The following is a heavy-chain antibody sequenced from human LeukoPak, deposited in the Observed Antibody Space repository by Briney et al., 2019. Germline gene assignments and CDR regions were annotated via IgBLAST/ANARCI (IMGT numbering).Heavy chain of an antibody. D-gene: IGHD2-21*01. CDR3: AKDRAYPNDVFDV. CDR1: GFTLTTYA. Sequence: GGSLRLSCAVSGFTLTTYAMSWVRQAPGEGLEWVSAISGSGGVTWYADSVKGRFSISRDTSKNTLFLQMNSLRADDTALYYCAKDRAYPNDVFDVWGQGTMVTVS. CDR2: ISGSGGVT. J-gene: IGHJ3*01. V-gene: IGHV3-23*01.